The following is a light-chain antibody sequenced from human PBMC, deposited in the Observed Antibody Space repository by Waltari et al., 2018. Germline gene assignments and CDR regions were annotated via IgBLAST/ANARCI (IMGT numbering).Light chain of an antibody. V-gene: IGKV3-20*01. CDR1: QRVRSSY. J-gene: IGKJ4*01. CDR2: GAS. Sequence: EIVLTQSPGTLSLSPGESATLSCRASQRVRSSYLAWYQQKPGQTPRLLIYGASSRATGIPDRFSGSGSGTEFILTINRLEPEDFAVYYCQQYSSSPELSFGGGTKVEIK. CDR3: QQYSSSPELS.